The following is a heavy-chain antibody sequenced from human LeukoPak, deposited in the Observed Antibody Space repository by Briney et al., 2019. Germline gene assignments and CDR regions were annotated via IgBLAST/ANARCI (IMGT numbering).Heavy chain of an antibody. CDR1: RVTLTSYS. V-gene: IGHV3-21*01. Sequence: VGSLRLSPAPSRVTLTSYSMNCVREAPRKGLGWGSSISSSSSYIYYAYSVKGRFTISRDNAKNSLYLQMNSLRAEDTAVYYCARDPGRADILYYFDYWGQGTLVTVSS. D-gene: IGHD3-9*01. CDR2: ISSSSSYI. J-gene: IGHJ4*02. CDR3: ARDPGRADILYYFDY.